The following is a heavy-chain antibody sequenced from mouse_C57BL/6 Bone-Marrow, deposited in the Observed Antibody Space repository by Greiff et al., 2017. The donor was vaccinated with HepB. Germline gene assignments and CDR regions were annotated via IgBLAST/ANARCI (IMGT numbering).Heavy chain of an antibody. Sequence: ESGPGLVKPSQSLSLTCSVTGYSITSGYYWNWIRQFPGNKLEWMGYISYDGSNNYNPSLKNRISITRDTSKNQFFLKLNSVTTEDTATYYCARRYDYSEEGDWGQGTTLTVSS. J-gene: IGHJ2*01. D-gene: IGHD2-4*01. CDR3: ARRYDYSEEGD. V-gene: IGHV3-6*01. CDR1: GYSITSGYY. CDR2: ISYDGSN.